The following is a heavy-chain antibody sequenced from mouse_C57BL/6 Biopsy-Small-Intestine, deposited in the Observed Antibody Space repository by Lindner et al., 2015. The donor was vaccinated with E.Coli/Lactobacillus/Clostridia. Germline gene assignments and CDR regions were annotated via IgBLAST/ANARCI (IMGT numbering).Heavy chain of an antibody. J-gene: IGHJ3*01. D-gene: IGHD1-1*01. CDR2: IYIGDGNA. V-gene: IGHV1-82*01. CDR3: ARERVYGSLPY. CDR1: GYVFSSSW. Sequence: VQLQESGPELVKPGASVKISCKASGYVFSSSWMDWVKQRPGKGLEWIGRIYIGDGNANYNEKVNDKATLTVDTSSSTAYMELHSLTSEDSAVYFCARERVYGSLPYWGQGTLVTVSA.